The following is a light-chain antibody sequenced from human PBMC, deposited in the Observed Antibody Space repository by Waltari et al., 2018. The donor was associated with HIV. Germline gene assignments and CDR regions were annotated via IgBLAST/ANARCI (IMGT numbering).Light chain of an antibody. J-gene: IGLJ2*01. CDR1: SSNIGSTY. V-gene: IGLV1-47*01. CDR3: ATWDDTLSGHVV. Sequence: QSVLTQPPSASGTPGQRITISCSGSSSNIGSTYVYWYQQLPGTAPKLLIYRNKQRPSGVPDRFSGSKSGTSASLAISGLRSEDEADYYCATWDDTLSGHVVFGGGTKLNVL. CDR2: RNK.